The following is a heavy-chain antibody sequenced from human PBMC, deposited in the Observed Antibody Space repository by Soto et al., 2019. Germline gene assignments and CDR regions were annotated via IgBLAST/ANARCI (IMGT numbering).Heavy chain of an antibody. J-gene: IGHJ4*02. Sequence: ASVKVSCKASGYTFTSYGISWVRQAPGQGLEWMGWISAYNGNTNYAQKLQGRVTMTTATSPSTAYMELRSLRSDDTAVYYCARDHWHYMGIAAAGTHYPDYWGQGTLVTVSS. CDR1: GYTFTSYG. D-gene: IGHD6-13*01. CDR3: ARDHWHYMGIAAAGTHYPDY. V-gene: IGHV1-18*01. CDR2: ISAYNGNT.